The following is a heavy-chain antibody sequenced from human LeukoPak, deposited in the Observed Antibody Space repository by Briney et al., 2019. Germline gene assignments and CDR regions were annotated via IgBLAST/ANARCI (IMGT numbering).Heavy chain of an antibody. D-gene: IGHD3-22*01. CDR1: GYTFTNSW. V-gene: IGHV5-51*01. CDR3: GRHRLSSDNYYHMMDV. CDR2: IYPGDSDV. Sequence: GESLKISCQGSGYTFTNSWIGWVRQIPGKGLEWMGRIYPGDSDVEYSPAFQGQVVISADTSTSTAYLQWTSLQASDTAIYFCGRHRLSSDNYYHMMDVWGKGTAVIISS. J-gene: IGHJ6*04.